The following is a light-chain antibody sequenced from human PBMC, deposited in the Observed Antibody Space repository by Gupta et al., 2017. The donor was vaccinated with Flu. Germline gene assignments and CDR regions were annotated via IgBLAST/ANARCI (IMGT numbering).Light chain of an antibody. J-gene: IGLJ3*02. CDR1: SGDIGDSDS. Sequence: SVTISCTGTSGDIGDSDSVAWYQQKLDKAPRLMIFDVRRRPSGVSDRFSGSKSGNTASLTISGLQPDDEADYYCTAYSRVTPWLFGGGTKLT. CDR2: DVR. CDR3: TAYSRVTPWL. V-gene: IGLV2-14*04.